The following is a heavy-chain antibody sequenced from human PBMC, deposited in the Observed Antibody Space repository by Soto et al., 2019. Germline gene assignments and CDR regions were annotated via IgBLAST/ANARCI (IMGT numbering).Heavy chain of an antibody. J-gene: IGHJ4*02. CDR2: IYWDDDK. Sequence: QITLTESGPTLVKPTQTRTLTCTFSGFSFSTGAVGVGWIRQPPGKALEFLALIYWDDDKRYRTSLKNKITITKDTSRNKVGLTMTDLDPEDTATYYWAHVYWAASGTRYFFDHWGQGTLVTVSS. CDR3: AHVYWAASGTRYFFDH. V-gene: IGHV2-5*02. CDR1: GFSFSTGAVG. D-gene: IGHD6-13*01.